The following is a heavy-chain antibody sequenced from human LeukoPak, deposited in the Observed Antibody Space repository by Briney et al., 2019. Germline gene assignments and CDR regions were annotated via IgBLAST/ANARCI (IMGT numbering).Heavy chain of an antibody. CDR1: GGSISSSSYY. CDR2: IYYSGST. D-gene: IGHD5/OR15-5a*01. CDR3: AREVYGAFDI. V-gene: IGHV4-39*07. Sequence: SETLSLTCTVSGGSISSSSYYWGWIRQPPGQGLEWIGSIYYSGSTYYNPSLKSRVTISVDTSKNQFSLKLSSVTAADTAVYYCAREVYGAFDIWGQGTMVTVSS. J-gene: IGHJ3*02.